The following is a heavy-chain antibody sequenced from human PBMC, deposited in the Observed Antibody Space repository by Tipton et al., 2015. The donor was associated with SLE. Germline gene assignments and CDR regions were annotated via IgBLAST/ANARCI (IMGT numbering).Heavy chain of an antibody. D-gene: IGHD1-14*01. V-gene: IGHV3-21*01. CDR3: ARRGLGKGVPDDY. CDR2: ISSSSSYI. CDR1: GFTFSSYS. Sequence: GSLRLSCAASGFTFSSYSMNWVRQAPGKGLEWVSSISSSSSYIYYADSVKSRFTISRDNAKNSLYLQMNSLRAEDTAVYYCARRGLGKGVPDDYWGQGTLVTVSS. J-gene: IGHJ4*02.